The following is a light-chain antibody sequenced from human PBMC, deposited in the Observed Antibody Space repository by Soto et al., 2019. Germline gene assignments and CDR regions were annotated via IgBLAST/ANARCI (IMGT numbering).Light chain of an antibody. J-gene: IGKJ2*01. CDR2: GAS. CDR1: QSVSSN. CDR3: QQYNNSRPYT. Sequence: EIVMTQSPATLSVSPGERATLSCRASQSVSSNLAWYQQKPGQAPRLLIYGASTRATGIQARFSGSGSVTEFTPTISSLQSEDFAVYYCQQYNNSRPYTFGQGTKLEIK. V-gene: IGKV3-15*01.